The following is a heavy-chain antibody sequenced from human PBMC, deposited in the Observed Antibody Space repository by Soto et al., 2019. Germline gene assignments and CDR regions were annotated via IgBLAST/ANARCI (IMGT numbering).Heavy chain of an antibody. Sequence: PSETLSLTCTVSGGSISSYYWSWIRQPPGKGLEWIGYIYYSGSTNYNPSLKSRVTISVDTSKNQFSLKLSSVTAADTAVYYCGGFHFMVGAGSTFDYGGHGTLVTVSS. D-gene: IGHD3-10*01. CDR3: GGFHFMVGAGSTFDY. CDR1: GGSISSYY. V-gene: IGHV4-59*01. CDR2: IYYSGST. J-gene: IGHJ4*01.